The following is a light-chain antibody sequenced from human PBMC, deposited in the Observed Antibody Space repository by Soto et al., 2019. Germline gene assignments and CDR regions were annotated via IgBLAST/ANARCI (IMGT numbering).Light chain of an antibody. CDR1: QSVSSY. CDR3: QQRSNWSFT. CDR2: DAS. V-gene: IGKV3-11*01. J-gene: IGKJ3*01. Sequence: EIVLTQSPATLSLSPGVRATLSCSASQSVSSYLAWYQQKPGQAPRLLINDASNRATGIPARFSGSESGADFTLTISSLEPEDFTVYYCQQRSNWSFTFGPGTKVDIK.